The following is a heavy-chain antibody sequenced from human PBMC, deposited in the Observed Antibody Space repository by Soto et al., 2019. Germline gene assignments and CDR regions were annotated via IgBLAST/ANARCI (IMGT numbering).Heavy chain of an antibody. CDR1: GFTFSSVA. V-gene: IGHV3-23*01. J-gene: IGHJ4*02. CDR2: ISGSGDST. Sequence: GGSLRLSCAGSGFTFSSVAMTWVRQAPGKGLEWVSSISGSGDSTYYADSVKGRFTISRDNSKNTLYLQMNSLRAEDTAVYYCAKSPGMYYYDSSGYYHYDYWGQGALVTAPQ. D-gene: IGHD3-22*01. CDR3: AKSPGMYYYDSSGYYHYDY.